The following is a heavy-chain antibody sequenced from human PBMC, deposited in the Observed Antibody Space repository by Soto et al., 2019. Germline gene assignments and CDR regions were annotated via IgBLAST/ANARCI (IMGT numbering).Heavy chain of an antibody. V-gene: IGHV5-51*01. CDR1: GYSFTSYC. J-gene: IGHJ6*02. D-gene: IGHD6-13*01. Sequence: PGESLKIFCKGSGYSFTSYCIGWVRQMPGKGLEWMGIIYPGDSDTRYSPSFQGQVTLSADKSISTAYLQWSSLKASDTAMYYCARLTRLYSSSWYSHYYYGMEVWGQGTTVTVSS. CDR3: ARLTRLYSSSWYSHYYYGMEV. CDR2: IYPGDSDT.